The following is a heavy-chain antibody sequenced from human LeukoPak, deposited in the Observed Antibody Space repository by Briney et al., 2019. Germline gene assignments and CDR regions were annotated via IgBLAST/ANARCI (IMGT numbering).Heavy chain of an antibody. Sequence: SETLSLTCAVYGRSFSGYYWSWIRQPPGKGLEWIGEINHSGSTNYNPSLKSRVTISVDTSKNQFSLKLSSVTAADTAVYYCARWRTSGYSSSWHRYYYYYGMDVWGKGTTVTVSS. J-gene: IGHJ6*04. CDR2: INHSGST. V-gene: IGHV4-34*01. CDR1: GRSFSGYY. CDR3: ARWRTSGYSSSWHRYYYYYGMDV. D-gene: IGHD6-13*01.